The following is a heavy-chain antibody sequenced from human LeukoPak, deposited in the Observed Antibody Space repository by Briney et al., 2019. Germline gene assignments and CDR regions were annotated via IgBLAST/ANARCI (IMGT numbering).Heavy chain of an antibody. V-gene: IGHV4-31*03. CDR2: IHNSGRT. J-gene: IGHJ5*02. CDR1: GGSISSGGYC. Sequence: SETLSLTCTVSGGSISSGGYCWNWIRQHPGKGLEWIGYIHNSGRTYYNPSLRSRVTISVDTSKNQFSLKLSSVTAADTAVYYCARVSENYYDSSGYSWFDPWGQGTLVTVSS. CDR3: ARVSENYYDSSGYSWFDP. D-gene: IGHD3-22*01.